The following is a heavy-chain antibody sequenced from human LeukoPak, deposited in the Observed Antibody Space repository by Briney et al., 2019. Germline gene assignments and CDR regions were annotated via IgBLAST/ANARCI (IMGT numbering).Heavy chain of an antibody. CDR1: GGTFSSYA. CDR2: IIPIFGTA. J-gene: IGHJ4*02. Sequence: TVKVSCKASGGTFSSYAISWVRQAPGQGLEWMGGIIPIFGTANYAQKFQGRVTITTDESTSTAYMELSSLRSEDTAVYYCARNGYCSGGSCYSLYFDYWGQGTLVTVSS. V-gene: IGHV1-69*05. CDR3: ARNGYCSGGSCYSLYFDY. D-gene: IGHD2-15*01.